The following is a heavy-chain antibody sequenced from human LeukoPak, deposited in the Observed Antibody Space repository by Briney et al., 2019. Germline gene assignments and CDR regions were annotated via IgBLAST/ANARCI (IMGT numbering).Heavy chain of an antibody. D-gene: IGHD4-23*01. CDR2: IYHNGAT. CDR3: ARNGGNSDYDY. J-gene: IGHJ4*02. V-gene: IGHV4-34*08. Sequence: GSLRLSCADSGFTFSGYWMNWVRQPPGEGLEWIGEIYHNGATNYNPSLKSRVTLLLDKSKNQFSLRLNSVTAADTAVYYCARNGGNSDYDYWGQGTLVTVSA. CDR1: GFTFSGYW.